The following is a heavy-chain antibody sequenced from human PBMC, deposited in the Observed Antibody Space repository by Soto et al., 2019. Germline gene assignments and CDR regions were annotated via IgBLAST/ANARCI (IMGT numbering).Heavy chain of an antibody. J-gene: IGHJ4*02. Sequence: EVQLVESGGGLVQPGGSLRLSCAASGFTFSSYWMHWVRQAPGKGLVWVSRINSDGSSTSYADSVKGRFTISRDNAKNTLDLQMNSLRAEDTAVYYCVRTSLVVAAATREDYWGQGTLVTFSS. CDR1: GFTFSSYW. CDR2: INSDGSST. D-gene: IGHD2-15*01. V-gene: IGHV3-74*01. CDR3: VRTSLVVAAATREDY.